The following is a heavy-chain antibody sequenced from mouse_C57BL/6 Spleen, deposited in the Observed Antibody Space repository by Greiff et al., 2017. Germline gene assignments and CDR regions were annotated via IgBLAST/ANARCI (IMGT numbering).Heavy chain of an antibody. J-gene: IGHJ4*01. CDR3: ARGDGYYARDY. V-gene: IGHV5-4*03. CDR1: GFTFSSYA. Sequence: EVKLVESGGGLVKPGGSLKLSCAASGFTFSSYAMSWVRQTPEKRLEWVATISDGGSYTYYPDNVKGRFTISRDNAKNNLYLQMSHLKSEDTAMYYCARGDGYYARDYWGQGTSVTVSS. CDR2: ISDGGSYT. D-gene: IGHD3-3*01.